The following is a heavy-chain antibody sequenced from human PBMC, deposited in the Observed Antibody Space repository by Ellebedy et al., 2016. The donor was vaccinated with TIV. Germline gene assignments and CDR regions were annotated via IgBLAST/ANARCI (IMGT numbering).Heavy chain of an antibody. CDR2: ISYSGSI. CDR1: GGTINDYY. J-gene: IGHJ4*02. D-gene: IGHD3-16*01. Sequence: MPSETLSLTCTVPGGTINDYYWSWIRQPPGKGLEWFGFISYSGSINPNPSLKSRLTLSIDTSRNQFSLKLGSVTAADTAVYYCARGRLSWDYWGQGTLVTVSS. CDR3: ARGRLSWDY. V-gene: IGHV4-59*01.